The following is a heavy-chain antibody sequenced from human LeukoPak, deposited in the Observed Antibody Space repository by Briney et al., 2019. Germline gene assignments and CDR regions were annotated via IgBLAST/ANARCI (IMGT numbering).Heavy chain of an antibody. CDR3: ASFNRNWNGDY. Sequence: PGGSLRLSCAASGFTFSSYAMHWVCQAPGKGLEWVAVISYDGSNKYYADSVKGRFTISRDNSKNTLYLQMNSLRAEDTAVYYCASFNRNWNGDYWGQGTLVTVSS. J-gene: IGHJ4*02. D-gene: IGHD1-1*01. CDR1: GFTFSSYA. CDR2: ISYDGSNK. V-gene: IGHV3-30*04.